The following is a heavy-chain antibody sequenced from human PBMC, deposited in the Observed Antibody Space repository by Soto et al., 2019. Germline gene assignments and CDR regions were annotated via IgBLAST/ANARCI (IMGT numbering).Heavy chain of an antibody. D-gene: IGHD3-10*01. CDR3: ARGINVGGAFDI. CDR2: IYYSGST. V-gene: IGHV4-31*03. Sequence: QVQLQESGPGLVKPSQTLSLTCTVSGGSISSGGYYWSWIRQHPGMGLEWIGYIYYSGSTYYNPSLKSRFTISVDTSKNQFSLKLSSVTAADTAVYYCARGINVGGAFDIWGQGTMVTVSS. J-gene: IGHJ3*02. CDR1: GGSISSGGYY.